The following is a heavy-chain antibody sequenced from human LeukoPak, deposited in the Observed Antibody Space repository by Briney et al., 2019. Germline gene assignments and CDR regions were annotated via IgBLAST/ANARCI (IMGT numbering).Heavy chain of an antibody. D-gene: IGHD3-22*01. Sequence: SETLSLTCTVSGGSISSSSYYWGWIRQPPGKGLEWIGNIYYRGSTYYNPSLKSRVTISVDTSKNQFSLKLSSVTAADTAVYYCARGTYYYDSSGYYSLPYYYYYMDVWGKGTTVTVSS. CDR1: GGSISSSSYY. CDR3: ARGTYYYDSSGYYSLPYYYYYMDV. V-gene: IGHV4-39*07. J-gene: IGHJ6*03. CDR2: IYYRGST.